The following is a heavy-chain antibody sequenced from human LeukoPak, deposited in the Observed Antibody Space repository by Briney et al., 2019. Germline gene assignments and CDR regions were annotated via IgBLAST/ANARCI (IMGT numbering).Heavy chain of an antibody. D-gene: IGHD2-2*01. V-gene: IGHV3-30*02. Sequence: PGGSLRLSCAASGFTFSTYGMHWVRQAPGKGLEWVSFIRYDGNNKYYGDSVKGRFTVSRDNSKNTVYLQMNSLRAGDTAVYYCARGCTSTSCYDYWGQGILVTVSS. CDR1: GFTFSTYG. CDR2: IRYDGNNK. J-gene: IGHJ4*02. CDR3: ARGCTSTSCYDY.